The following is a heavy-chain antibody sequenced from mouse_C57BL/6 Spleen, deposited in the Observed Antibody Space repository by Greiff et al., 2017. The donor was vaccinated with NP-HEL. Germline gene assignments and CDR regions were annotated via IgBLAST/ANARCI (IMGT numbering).Heavy chain of an antibody. Sequence: QVQLKQSGAELVKPGASVKMSCKASGYTFTSYWITWVKQRPGQGLEWIGHIYPGSGSTNYNEKFKSKATLTVDTSSSTAYMQLSSLTSEDSAVYYCARVDGYYPAWFAYWGQGTLVTVSA. J-gene: IGHJ3*01. CDR2: IYPGSGST. V-gene: IGHV1-55*01. D-gene: IGHD2-3*01. CDR3: ARVDGYYPAWFAY. CDR1: GYTFTSYW.